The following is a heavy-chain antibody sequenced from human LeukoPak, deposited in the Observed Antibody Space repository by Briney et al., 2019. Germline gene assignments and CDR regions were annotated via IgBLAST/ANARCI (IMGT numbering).Heavy chain of an antibody. CDR2: IYYSGST. Sequence: SETLSLTCTVSGGSISSYYWSWIRQPPGKGLEWIGYIYYSGSTNYNPSLKSRITISVDTSENQFSLKLSSVTAADTAVYYCARWGPGAFDIWGQGTMVTVSS. CDR1: GGSISSYY. V-gene: IGHV4-59*12. CDR3: ARWGPGAFDI. J-gene: IGHJ3*02. D-gene: IGHD3-10*01.